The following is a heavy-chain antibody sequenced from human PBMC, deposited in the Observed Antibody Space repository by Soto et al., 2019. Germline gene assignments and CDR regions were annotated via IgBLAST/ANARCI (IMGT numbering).Heavy chain of an antibody. CDR3: TRGGYSYGKDY. CDR2: INHSGST. D-gene: IGHD5-18*01. CDR1: GGSFSGYY. Sequence: SETLSLTCAVYGGSFSGYYWSWIRQPPGKGLEWIGEINHSGSTNYNPSLKSRVTISVDTSKNQFSLKLSSVTAADTAVYYCTRGGYSYGKDYWGQGTLVTVSS. J-gene: IGHJ4*02. V-gene: IGHV4-34*01.